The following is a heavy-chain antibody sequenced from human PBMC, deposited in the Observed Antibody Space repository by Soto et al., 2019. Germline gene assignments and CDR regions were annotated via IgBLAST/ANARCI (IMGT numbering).Heavy chain of an antibody. V-gene: IGHV1-69*13. CDR1: GGTFSSYA. D-gene: IGHD5-12*01. Sequence: SVKVSCKASGGTFSSYAISWVRQAPGQGLEWMGGIIPIFGTANYAQKFQGRVTITADESTSTAYMELSSLRSEDTAVYYCARGSRGYSGYDFWFDPWGQGTLVTVSS. J-gene: IGHJ5*02. CDR3: ARGSRGYSGYDFWFDP. CDR2: IIPIFGTA.